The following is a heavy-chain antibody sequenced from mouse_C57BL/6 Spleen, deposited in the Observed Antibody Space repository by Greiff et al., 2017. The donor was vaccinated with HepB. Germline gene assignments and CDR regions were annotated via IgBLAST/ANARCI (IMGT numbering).Heavy chain of an antibody. V-gene: IGHV1-22*01. CDR2: INPNNGGT. CDR1: GYTFTDYN. CDR3: AREDYYGSSYRGFAY. Sequence: EVQLQQSGPELVKPGASVKMSCKASGYTFTDYNMHWVKQSHGKSLEWIGYINPNNGGTSYNQKFKGKATLTVNKSSSTAYMELRSLTSEDSAVYYCAREDYYGSSYRGFAYWCQETLFTVSA. D-gene: IGHD1-1*01. J-gene: IGHJ3*01.